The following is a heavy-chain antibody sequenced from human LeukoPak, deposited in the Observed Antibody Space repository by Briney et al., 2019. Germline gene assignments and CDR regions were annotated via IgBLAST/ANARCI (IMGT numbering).Heavy chain of an antibody. J-gene: IGHJ6*03. CDR3: ARGGCGGDCLPYYYYYMDV. Sequence: SETLSLTCTVSGGSISSGDYYWSWIRQPPGKGLECIRYIYYSGSTYYNPSLQSRVTISLDTTKHQFSLKLSSVPDADTDVYYCARGGCGGDCLPYYYYYMDVWGKGTTVTVSS. CDR2: IYYSGST. CDR1: GGSISSGDYY. D-gene: IGHD2-21*01. V-gene: IGHV4-30-4*08.